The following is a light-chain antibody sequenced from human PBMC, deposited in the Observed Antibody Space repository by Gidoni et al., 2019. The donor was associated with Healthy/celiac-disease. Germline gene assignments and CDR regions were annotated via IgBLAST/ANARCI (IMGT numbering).Light chain of an antibody. J-gene: IGKJ4*01. V-gene: IGKV3-20*01. CDR2: GAS. Sequence: EIVLTQSPGHLSLSPGERATLSCRASQSVSSSYLAWYQQKPGQAPRLLIYGASSRATGIPDRFSGSGSGTDFTLTISRLEPEDFAVYYCQQYGSSPRTFXGXTKVEIK. CDR1: QSVSSSY. CDR3: QQYGSSPRT.